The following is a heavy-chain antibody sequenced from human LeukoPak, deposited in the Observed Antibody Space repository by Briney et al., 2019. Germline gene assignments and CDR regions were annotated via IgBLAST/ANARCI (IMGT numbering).Heavy chain of an antibody. CDR2: IDHSGRT. CDR1: GGSFSGYY. J-gene: IGHJ6*03. Sequence: SETLSLTCAVSGGSFSGYYWSWIRQPPGKGLEWIGEIDHSGRTNDNTSLKSRVTMSIDTSKNQFSLNLTSVTAADTAVYYCARAGVVAYHLYYFHMDVWAKGPRSPSP. CDR3: ARAGVVAYHLYYFHMDV. D-gene: IGHD2-2*01. V-gene: IGHV4-34*01.